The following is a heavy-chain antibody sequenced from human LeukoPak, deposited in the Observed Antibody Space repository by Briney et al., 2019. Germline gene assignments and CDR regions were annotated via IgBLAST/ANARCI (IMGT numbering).Heavy chain of an antibody. CDR3: ARFGSSTALCC. J-gene: IGHJ4*02. D-gene: IGHD1-1*01. V-gene: IGHV4-39*01. Sequence: PSGTLSLTCTVSGVAISSSSYNWGCIRQRPGKRLDGIGNIYYSGSTYYNPSLKSRVTISVDTAKNEFSLKLSSVTAADTAVYYCARFGSSTALCCWGQGALVT. CDR2: IYYSGST. CDR1: GVAISSSSYN.